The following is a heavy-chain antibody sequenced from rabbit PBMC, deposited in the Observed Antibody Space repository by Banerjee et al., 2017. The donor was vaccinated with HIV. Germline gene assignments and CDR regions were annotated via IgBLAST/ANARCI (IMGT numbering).Heavy chain of an antibody. V-gene: IGHV1S17*01. Sequence: QEQLVEYGGDLVQPEGSLTLTCKASGFSLSSYHMLWVRQAPGEGLEYIGHISAGGSAYYASWVNGRFTISKTSSTTVTLQMTSLTAADTATYFCARGYYTEYFNLWGPGTLVTVS. J-gene: IGHJ4*01. CDR2: ISAGGSA. CDR3: ARGYYTEYFNL. CDR1: GFSLSSYH. D-gene: IGHD4-1*01.